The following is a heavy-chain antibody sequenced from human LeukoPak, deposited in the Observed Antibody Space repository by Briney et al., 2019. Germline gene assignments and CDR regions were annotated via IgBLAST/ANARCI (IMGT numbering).Heavy chain of an antibody. V-gene: IGHV1-46*01. D-gene: IGHD3-22*01. CDR1: GYSFTNYY. CDR3: ASPGRNYYDSSGYYYAFDI. J-gene: IGHJ3*02. Sequence: ASVKVSCKASGYSFTNYYMHWVRQAPGQGLEWMGIINPSGGSTSYAQKFQGRVTMTRDTSTSTVYMELSSLRSEDTAVYYCASPGRNYYDSSGYYYAFDIWGQGTMVTVSS. CDR2: INPSGGST.